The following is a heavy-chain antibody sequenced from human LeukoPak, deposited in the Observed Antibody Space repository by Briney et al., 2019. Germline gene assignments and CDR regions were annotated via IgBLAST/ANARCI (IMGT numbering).Heavy chain of an antibody. CDR2: IYYSGST. D-gene: IGHD5-12*01. CDR3: ARGGPWLPFDY. J-gene: IGHJ4*02. V-gene: IGHV4-59*01. Sequence: SETLSLTCAVYGGSFSGYYWSWIRQPPGKGLEWIGYIYYSGSTNYNPSLKSRVTISVDTSKNQFSLKLSSVTAADTAVYYCARGGPWLPFDYWGQGTLVTVSS. CDR1: GGSFSGYY.